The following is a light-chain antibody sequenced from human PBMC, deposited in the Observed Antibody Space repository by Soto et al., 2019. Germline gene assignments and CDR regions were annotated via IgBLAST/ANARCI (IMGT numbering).Light chain of an antibody. Sequence: QSALTQPRSVSGSPGQSVTVSCTGTSRDVGIYNYVSWYQQRPGTAPKVMIYDVSTRPSGVPDRFSGSKSGNTASLTISGLQAEDEADYYCSSYAGSNSVVFGGGTKLTVL. J-gene: IGLJ2*01. V-gene: IGLV2-11*01. CDR3: SSYAGSNSVV. CDR2: DVS. CDR1: SRDVGIYNY.